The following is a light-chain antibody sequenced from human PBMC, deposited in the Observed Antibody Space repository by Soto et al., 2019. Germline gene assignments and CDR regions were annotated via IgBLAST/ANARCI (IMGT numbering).Light chain of an antibody. CDR3: QQYNSYSWT. CDR1: QGISSW. V-gene: IGKV1D-16*01. J-gene: IGKJ1*01. CDR2: AAS. Sequence: DIQMTQSPSSVSASVGDRVTITCRASQGISSWLAWYQQEPGKAPKLLIYAASTLQSGVPSRFSGSGSETEFTLTISGLQPDDFASYYCQQYNSYSWTFGQGTKVDIK.